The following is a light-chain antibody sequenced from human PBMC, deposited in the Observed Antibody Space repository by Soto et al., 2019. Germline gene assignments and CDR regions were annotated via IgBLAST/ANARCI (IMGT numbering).Light chain of an antibody. J-gene: IGKJ1*01. CDR3: QHCNSYSEA. CDR1: RGISSY. Sequence: DSPVTRSPCFLSEYVTDRVTITCRASRGISSYLAWYQQKPGKAPKLLIYAASTLQTGVPSRFSGSGSGTEFTLTISSLQPDDFATYYCQHCNSYSEAFGQGTKVDNK. V-gene: IGKV1-9*01. CDR2: AAS.